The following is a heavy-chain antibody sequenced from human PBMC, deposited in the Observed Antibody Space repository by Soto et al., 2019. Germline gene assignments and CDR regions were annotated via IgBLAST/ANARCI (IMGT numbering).Heavy chain of an antibody. V-gene: IGHV3-74*03. D-gene: IGHD1-7*01. CDR2: INNDGSST. CDR1: GFTFSSYW. CDR3: ARDREYGTPFDY. Sequence: EVQLVESGGGLVQPGGSLRLSCAASGFTFSSYWIHWVRQAPGKGPVWVSRINNDGSSTMYADSVKGRFTISRDNAKNTLYLQMNSLRAEDTAVYYCARDREYGTPFDYWGQGTLVTVSS. J-gene: IGHJ4*02.